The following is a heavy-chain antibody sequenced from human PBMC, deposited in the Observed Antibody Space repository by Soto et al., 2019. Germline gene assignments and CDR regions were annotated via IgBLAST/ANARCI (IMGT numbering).Heavy chain of an antibody. CDR1: GYTFTSYG. V-gene: IGHV1-18*01. D-gene: IGHD2-2*01. Sequence: QVQLVQSGAEVKKPGASVKVSCKDSGYTFTSYGISWVRQAPGQGLEWMGWISAYNGNTNYAQKLQGRVTMTTDTSTSTAYMEVRSLRSDDTAVYYCAAYCSSTSCRTLFDYWGQGTLVTVSS. CDR3: AAYCSSTSCRTLFDY. J-gene: IGHJ4*02. CDR2: ISAYNGNT.